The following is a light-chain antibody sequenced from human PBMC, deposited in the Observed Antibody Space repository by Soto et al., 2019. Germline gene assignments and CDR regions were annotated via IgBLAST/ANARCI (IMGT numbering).Light chain of an antibody. V-gene: IGLV2-11*01. J-gene: IGLJ2*01. CDR2: DVS. CDR1: SSDVGGYNY. CDR3: CSYAGSYPHVV. Sequence: QSALTQPRSVSGSPGRSATISGPGTSSDVGGYNYVSWYQQHPGKAPKLMIYDVSKRPSGVPDRFSGSKSGNTASLTISGLQAEDEADYYCCSYAGSYPHVVFGGGTKVTVL.